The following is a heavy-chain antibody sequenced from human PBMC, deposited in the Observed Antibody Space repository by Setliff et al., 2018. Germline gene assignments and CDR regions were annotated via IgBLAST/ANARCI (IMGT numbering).Heavy chain of an antibody. D-gene: IGHD3-22*01. CDR2: INHSGNT. CDR3: ARAPRYFDSTGSYFDF. CDR1: GGSSSSHY. J-gene: IGHJ4*02. Sequence: PSETLSLTCTVSGGSSSSHYWSWVRQPPEKGLEWIGEINHSGNTNYNPSLKSRVTMSVDTSKSQFSLKLTSVTAADTAVYYCARAPRYFDSTGSYFDFWGQGTLVTVSS. V-gene: IGHV4-4*02.